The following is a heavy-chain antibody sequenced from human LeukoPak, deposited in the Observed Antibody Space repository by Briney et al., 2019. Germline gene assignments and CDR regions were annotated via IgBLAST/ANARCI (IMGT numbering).Heavy chain of an antibody. CDR3: VRSTMVRGVISMDV. CDR2: IYPADSGT. CDR1: GYSFTIYW. D-gene: IGHD3-10*01. Sequence: GESLKISCKGSGYSFTIYWIGWVRQMPGKGLEWMGIIYPADSGTRYSPSFQGQVTISADKSISTTYLQWSSLKASDTAMYYCVRSTMVRGVISMDVWGQGTTVTVSS. J-gene: IGHJ6*02. V-gene: IGHV5-51*01.